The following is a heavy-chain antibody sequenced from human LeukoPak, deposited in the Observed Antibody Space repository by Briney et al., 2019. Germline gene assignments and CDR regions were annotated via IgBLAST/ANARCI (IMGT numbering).Heavy chain of an antibody. J-gene: IGHJ6*03. V-gene: IGHV3-53*01. CDR2: IYSGGST. D-gene: IGHD2-8*01. Sequence: GGSLRLSCAASGFTVNSNYMGWVRQAPGKGLEWVSVIYSGGSTYYADSVKGRFTISRDNSKNTVYLQMNSLRAEDTAVYYCAKGPGYCTNGVCYYYYYMDVWGKGTSVTVSS. CDR3: AKGPGYCTNGVCYYYYYMDV. CDR1: GFTVNSNY.